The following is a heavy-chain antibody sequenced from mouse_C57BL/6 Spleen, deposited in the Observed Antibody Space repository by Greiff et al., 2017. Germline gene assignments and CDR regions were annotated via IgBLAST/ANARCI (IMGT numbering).Heavy chain of an antibody. D-gene: IGHD1-1*01. Sequence: EVKLMESGGGLVKPGGSLKLSCAASGFTFSDYGMHWVRQAPEKGLEWVAYISSGSSTNYNADTVAGRLTITRDNAKNTLFLQMTRLRSENTAMYYCGKQVYSGTLMDYWGQGTSVTVSS. J-gene: IGHJ4*01. CDR2: ISSGSSTN. CDR1: GFTFSDYG. V-gene: IGHV5-17*01. CDR3: GKQVYSGTLMDY.